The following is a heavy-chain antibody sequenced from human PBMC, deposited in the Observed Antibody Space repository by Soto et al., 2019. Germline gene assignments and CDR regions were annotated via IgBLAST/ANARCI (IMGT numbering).Heavy chain of an antibody. Sequence: QVQLVQSAAEVKKPGASVKVSCKASGYTFIRYGITWVRQAPGQGLEWMGWISPYNDYTIYAQKVQGRVTMTTDTSTRTVYMELRSLKSDDTAVYYCARGGYYDTTWGKLSHYGLDVWGQGTSVTVSS. CDR2: ISPYNDYT. CDR1: GYTFIRYG. J-gene: IGHJ6*02. D-gene: IGHD3-16*01. CDR3: ARGGYYDTTWGKLSHYGLDV. V-gene: IGHV1-18*01.